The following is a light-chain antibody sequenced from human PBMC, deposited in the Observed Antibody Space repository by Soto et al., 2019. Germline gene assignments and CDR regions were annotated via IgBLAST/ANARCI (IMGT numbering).Light chain of an antibody. CDR3: QSYDRSLSVV. Sequence: QPVLTQPPSVSGAPGQRVTISCTGSSSNIGAGYDVHWYQQLPGTAPKLLIYGNSNRPSGVPDRFSGSKSGTSASLAITGLQAEDEAEYYCQSYDRSLSVVFGGGTKLTVL. CDR2: GNS. CDR1: SSNIGAGYD. V-gene: IGLV1-40*01. J-gene: IGLJ2*01.